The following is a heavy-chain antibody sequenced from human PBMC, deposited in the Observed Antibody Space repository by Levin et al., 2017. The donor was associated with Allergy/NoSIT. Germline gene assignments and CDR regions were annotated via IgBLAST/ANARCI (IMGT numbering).Heavy chain of an antibody. CDR2: IKSKTDGVTT. CDR3: TTVGVLPTVTYDAFDI. J-gene: IGHJ3*02. D-gene: IGHD4-17*01. Sequence: LSLTCAASGFTFSNAWMSWVRQAPGKGLEWVGRIKSKTDGVTTHYAAPVKGRFTISRDDSKNTLYLQMNSLKTEDTAVYYCTTVGVLPTVTYDAFDIWGQGTVVTVSS. CDR1: GFTFSNAW. V-gene: IGHV3-15*01.